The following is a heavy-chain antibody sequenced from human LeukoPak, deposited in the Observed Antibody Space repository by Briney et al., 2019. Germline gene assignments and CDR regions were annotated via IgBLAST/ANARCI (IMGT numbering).Heavy chain of an antibody. CDR1: GFTFSSYA. Sequence: PGGSLRLSCAASGFTFSSYAMTWVRQAPGKGLEWVSAISGSGRTAYYADSVKGRFTISRDNAKNSLYLQMNSLRAEDTAVYYCAREIFTIFGVALDAFDIWGQGTMVTVSS. CDR2: ISGSGRTA. J-gene: IGHJ3*02. D-gene: IGHD3-3*01. V-gene: IGHV3-23*01. CDR3: AREIFTIFGVALDAFDI.